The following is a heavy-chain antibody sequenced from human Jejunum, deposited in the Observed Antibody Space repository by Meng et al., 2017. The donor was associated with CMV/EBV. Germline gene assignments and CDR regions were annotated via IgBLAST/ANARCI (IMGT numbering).Heavy chain of an antibody. CDR3: ARDMHREVVIQDY. CDR1: GGSISDYY. CDR2: IYSNGAT. D-gene: IGHD3-10*01. J-gene: IGHJ4*02. Sequence: QVQLQDSGPGLVKPSETLSLTCTVSGGSISDYYWSWIRQPAGKGLEWIGRIYSNGATNYNPSLKSRVTMSVDTSKNQFSLKLSSVTAADTAVYFCARDMHREVVIQDYWGQGTLVTVSS. V-gene: IGHV4-4*07.